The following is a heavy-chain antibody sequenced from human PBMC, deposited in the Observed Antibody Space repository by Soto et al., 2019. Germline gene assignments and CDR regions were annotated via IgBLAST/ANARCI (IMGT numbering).Heavy chain of an antibody. J-gene: IGHJ4*02. CDR3: ARGSYVDTAMVLTD. CDR1: GFTFSSYA. CDR2: ISYDGSNK. Sequence: ESGGGVVQPGRSLRLSCAASGFTFSSYAMHWVRQAPGTGLEWVAVISYDGSNKYYADSVKGRFTISRDNSKNTLYLQMNSLRAEDTAVYYCARGSYVDTAMVLTDWGQGTLVTVSS. D-gene: IGHD5-18*01. V-gene: IGHV3-30-3*01.